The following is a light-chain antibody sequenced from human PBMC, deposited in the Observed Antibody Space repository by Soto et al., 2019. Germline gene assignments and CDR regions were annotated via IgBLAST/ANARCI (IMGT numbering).Light chain of an antibody. CDR3: QQSYTTLPT. CDR2: EAS. J-gene: IGKJ1*01. V-gene: IGKV1-39*01. Sequence: DIQMTQSPSSLSAAVGDRVTITCRAGQSVVTYLNWYQQIPGKAPKLLIFEASSLQTGVPSRFSGSGSGTEFTLTISSLQPEDFATYYCQQSYTTLPTFGHGTKVEIK. CDR1: QSVVTY.